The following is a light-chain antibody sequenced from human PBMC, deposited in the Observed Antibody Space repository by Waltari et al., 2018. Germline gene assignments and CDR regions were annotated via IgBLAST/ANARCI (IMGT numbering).Light chain of an antibody. CDR3: SSYTSSSTRV. V-gene: IGLV2-14*03. CDR1: SSDVGGHNY. J-gene: IGLJ1*01. Sequence: QSTLTQPASVSGSPGQSITISCTGTSSDVGGHNYVSWYQQHPGKAPKLVIYDVSSRPAGVSHLFPGSKSGNTASLTIYGLQAEDEADYYCSSYTSSSTRVFGTGTRVTVL. CDR2: DVS.